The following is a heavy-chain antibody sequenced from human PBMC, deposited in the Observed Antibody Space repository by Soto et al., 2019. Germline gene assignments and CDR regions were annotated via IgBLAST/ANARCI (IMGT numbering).Heavy chain of an antibody. CDR1: GFAFGSYA. D-gene: IGHD3-3*01. CDR2: VTSGGTT. J-gene: IGHJ4*02. CDR3: ATELRYLEWFTLPDY. V-gene: IGHV3-23*04. Sequence: EAQLVESGGGLVQPGGSLRLSCAASGFAFGSYAMNWVRQAPGKGLEWVSAVTSGGTTYYADSMGGRFTISRDNSKNTLYLQMNSLRAEDTAVYYCATELRYLEWFTLPDYWGQGTSVTVSS.